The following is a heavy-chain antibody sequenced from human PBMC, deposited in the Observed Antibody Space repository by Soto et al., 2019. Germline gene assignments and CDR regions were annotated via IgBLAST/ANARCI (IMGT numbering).Heavy chain of an antibody. CDR2: ISGSGGST. J-gene: IGHJ6*02. D-gene: IGHD2-2*01. CDR1: GFTFSSYA. Sequence: GGSLRLLCAASGFTFSSYAISLVRQAPGKGLEWVSAISGSGGSTYYADSVKGRFTISRDNSKNTLYLQMNSLRAEDTAVYYCAKRKGRPAAKSAYYYGMDVWGQGTMVTVSS. CDR3: AKRKGRPAAKSAYYYGMDV. V-gene: IGHV3-23*01.